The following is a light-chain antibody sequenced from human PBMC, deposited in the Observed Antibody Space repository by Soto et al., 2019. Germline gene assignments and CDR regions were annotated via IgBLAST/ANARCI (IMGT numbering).Light chain of an antibody. Sequence: QSVLTQPPSASGSPGQSVTISCTGTSSDVGGYNYVSWYQQHPGKAPKLMIYEVSKRPSGAPDRFSGSKSGNTASLTVSGLQAEDEADYYCSSYAGSNNFGVFGTGTKVTIL. J-gene: IGLJ1*01. V-gene: IGLV2-8*01. CDR1: SSDVGGYNY. CDR3: SSYAGSNNFGV. CDR2: EVS.